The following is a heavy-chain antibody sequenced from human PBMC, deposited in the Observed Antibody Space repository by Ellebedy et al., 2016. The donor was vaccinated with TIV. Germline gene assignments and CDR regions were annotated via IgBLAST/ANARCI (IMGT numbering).Heavy chain of an antibody. Sequence: GESLKISCAASGFTFSNYWMHWVRQAPGKGLVWVSCINTDGSSTTYADSVKGRFTISRDNAKNKLYLQMNSLRAEDTAVYYCTRDADILTNYYSVGWFDPWGQGALVTVSS. J-gene: IGHJ5*02. CDR2: INTDGSST. CDR3: TRDADILTNYYSVGWFDP. V-gene: IGHV3-74*01. CDR1: GFTFSNYW. D-gene: IGHD3-9*01.